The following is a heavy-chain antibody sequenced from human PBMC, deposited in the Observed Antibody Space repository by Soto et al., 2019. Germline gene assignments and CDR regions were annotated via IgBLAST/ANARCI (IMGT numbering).Heavy chain of an antibody. CDR2: ISSSSSYI. CDR3: ASVLYSKYHYYYGSDD. V-gene: IGHV3-21*01. Sequence: PVGPLTLPCAPPVYNSSTYSTNWVREAPGKGLEWVSSISSSSSYIYYADSVKGRFTISRDNAKNSLYLQMNSLRAEDTAVDDCASVLYSKYHYYYGSDDWGTGTTVTAYS. D-gene: IGHD4-4*01. J-gene: IGHJ6*01. CDR1: VYNSSTYS.